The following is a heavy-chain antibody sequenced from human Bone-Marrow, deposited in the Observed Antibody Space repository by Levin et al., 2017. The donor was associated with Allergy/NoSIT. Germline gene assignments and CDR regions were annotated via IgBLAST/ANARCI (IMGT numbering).Heavy chain of an antibody. CDR3: TRQAGTAMVMYYFDY. CDR1: GFTFSGSA. D-gene: IGHD5-18*01. J-gene: IGHJ4*02. Sequence: GESLKISCAASGFTFSGSAMHWVRQASGKGLEWVGRIRSKANSYATAYAASVKGRFTISRDDSKNTAYLQMNSLKTEDTAVYYCTRQAGTAMVMYYFDYWGQGTLVTVSS. CDR2: IRSKANSYAT. V-gene: IGHV3-73*01.